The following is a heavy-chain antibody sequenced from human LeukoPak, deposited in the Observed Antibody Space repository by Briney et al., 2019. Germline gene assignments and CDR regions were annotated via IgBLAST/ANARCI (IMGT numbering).Heavy chain of an antibody. Sequence: ASVKVSCKASGYTFTGYYMHWVRQAPRQGLEWMGWINPNSGGTNYAQKFQGRVTMTRDTSISTAYMELSRLRSDDTAVYYCASSVATIICLYYWGQGTLVTVSS. V-gene: IGHV1-2*02. CDR1: GYTFTGYY. D-gene: IGHD5-12*01. J-gene: IGHJ4*02. CDR2: INPNSGGT. CDR3: ASSVATIICLYY.